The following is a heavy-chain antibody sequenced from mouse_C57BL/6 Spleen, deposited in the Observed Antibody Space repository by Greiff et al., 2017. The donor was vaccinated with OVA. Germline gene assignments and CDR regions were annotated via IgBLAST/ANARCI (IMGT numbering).Heavy chain of an antibody. CDR1: GFTFSDYG. CDR3: ARAAWFAY. V-gene: IGHV5-17*01. Sequence: EVQLQESGGGLVKPGGSLKLSCAASGFTFSDYGMHWVRQAPEKGLAWVAYISSGSSTIYYADTVKGRFTISRDNAKNTLFLQMTSLRSEDTAMYYCARAAWFAYWGQGTLVTVSA. J-gene: IGHJ3*01. CDR2: ISSGSSTI.